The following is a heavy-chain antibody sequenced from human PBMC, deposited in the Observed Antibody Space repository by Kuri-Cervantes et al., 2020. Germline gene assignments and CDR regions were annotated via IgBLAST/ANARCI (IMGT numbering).Heavy chain of an antibody. Sequence: GGSLRLSCAASGFTFSSYAMHWVRQAPGKGLEYVSAISSNGGSTYYANSVKGRFTISRDNSKNTLYLQMGSLRAEDMAVYYCARDSEYFDWLLPAGYYYGMDVWGQGTTVTVSS. D-gene: IGHD3-9*01. CDR2: ISSNGGST. J-gene: IGHJ6*02. CDR1: GFTFSSYA. V-gene: IGHV3-64*01. CDR3: ARDSEYFDWLLPAGYYYGMDV.